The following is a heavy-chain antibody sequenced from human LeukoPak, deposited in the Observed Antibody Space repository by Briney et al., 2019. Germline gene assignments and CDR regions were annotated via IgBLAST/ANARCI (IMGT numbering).Heavy chain of an antibody. CDR1: GFTFSSYA. Sequence: AGSLRLSCAASGFTFSSYAMPWFRQAPGKGLEWVAVISYHVSNKYYAAPVTRRFTFSRDNSKNTPCLLITRLRAEGTAVYPRATALQYRRGGSCYLVNYSYGMGVSGQATTLSVSS. CDR2: ISYHVSNK. D-gene: IGHD2-15*01. J-gene: IGHJ6*02. CDR3: ATALQYRRGGSCYLVNYSYGMGV. V-gene: IGHV3-30-3*01.